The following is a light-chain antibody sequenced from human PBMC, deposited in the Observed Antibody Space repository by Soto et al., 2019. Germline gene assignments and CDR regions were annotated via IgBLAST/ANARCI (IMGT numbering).Light chain of an antibody. CDR3: QQYGSSPRT. J-gene: IGKJ2*01. CDR2: DAS. CDR1: RSVSSTY. V-gene: IGKV3-20*01. Sequence: PGERATLSCRASRSVSSTYLAWYQQKPGQAPRLLIYDASSRATGIPDRFSGSGSGTDFTLTISRLEPEDFAVYYCQQYGSSPRTFGQGIKLEIK.